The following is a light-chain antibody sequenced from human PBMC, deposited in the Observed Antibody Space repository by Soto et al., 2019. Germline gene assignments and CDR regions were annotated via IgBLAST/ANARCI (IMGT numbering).Light chain of an antibody. CDR3: QQYGGSPRT. J-gene: IGKJ1*01. V-gene: IGKV3-20*01. CDR1: RSVSSY. Sequence: EIVLTQSPATLSLSPWEIASLSCRASRSVSSYLLWYQQKPGQTPRLLINSASSRAAGIPARFSGSGSGTEFTLTISRLEPEDFAVYYCQQYGGSPRTFGQGTKVDIK. CDR2: SAS.